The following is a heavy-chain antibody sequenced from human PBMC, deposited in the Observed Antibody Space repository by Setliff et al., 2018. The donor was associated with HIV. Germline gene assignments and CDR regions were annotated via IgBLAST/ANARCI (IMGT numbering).Heavy chain of an antibody. CDR2: VYSSGTT. CDR3: ARGAYYNFWSGYSAGGGSLGP. J-gene: IGHJ5*02. D-gene: IGHD3-3*01. V-gene: IGHV4-59*01. CDR1: GGSISGYY. Sequence: PSETLSLTCSVSGGSISGYYWNWVRQPPGKGLEWLGYVYSSGTTDYNPALKGRVTISLDTSKSQFSLNLNSVTAAGTAVYYCARGAYYNFWSGYSAGGGSLGPWGQGALVTVSS.